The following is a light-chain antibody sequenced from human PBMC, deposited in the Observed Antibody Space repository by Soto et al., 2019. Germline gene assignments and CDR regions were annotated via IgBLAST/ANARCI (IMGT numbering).Light chain of an antibody. CDR2: LNSDGSH. CDR3: QTWGTGI. Sequence: QPVLTQSPSASASLGASVKLTCTLSSGHSSYAIAWHQQQPEKGPRYLMKLNSDGSHSKGDGIPDRFSGSSSGAERYLTISSPQSEDEADYYCQTWGTGIFGGGTKLTVL. CDR1: SGHSSYA. J-gene: IGLJ2*01. V-gene: IGLV4-69*01.